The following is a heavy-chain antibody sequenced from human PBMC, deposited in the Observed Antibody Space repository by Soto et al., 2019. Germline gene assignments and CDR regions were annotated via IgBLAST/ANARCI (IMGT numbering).Heavy chain of an antibody. CDR2: IYYSGST. CDR1: GGSISSYY. V-gene: IGHV4-59*01. J-gene: IGHJ3*02. Sequence: PSETLSLTCTVSGGSISSYYWSWIRQPPGKGLEWIGYIYYSGSTSYNPSLKSRVTMSVDTSKNQFSLKLSSVTAAVTAVYYCARTYDGSGPNSGGYAFDIWGQGTMVTVSS. CDR3: ARTYDGSGPNSGGYAFDI. D-gene: IGHD3-22*01.